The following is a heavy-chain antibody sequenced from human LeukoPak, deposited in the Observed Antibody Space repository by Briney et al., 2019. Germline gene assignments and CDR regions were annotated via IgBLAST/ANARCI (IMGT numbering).Heavy chain of an antibody. V-gene: IGHV4-59*12. D-gene: IGHD2-2*01. CDR1: GGSISSYY. CDR2: SYYTGST. Sequence: SETLSLTCTVSGGSISSYYWGWIRQPPGKGLEWIGYSYYTGSTNYNPSLKSRVTISVDTSKNQFSLKLSSVTAADTAVYYCARERREQLLPPYTRSVTYFDYWGQGTLVTVSS. J-gene: IGHJ4*02. CDR3: ARERREQLLPPYTRSVTYFDY.